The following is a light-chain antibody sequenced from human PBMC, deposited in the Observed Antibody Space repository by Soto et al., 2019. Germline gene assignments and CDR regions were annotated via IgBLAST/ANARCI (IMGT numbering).Light chain of an antibody. Sequence: QAVLTQPPSESGTPGQRVTISCSGSSSNIGSNTVNWYQQLPGTAPKLLIYSNNQRPSGVPDRFSGSKSGTSASLAISGLQSEDEADYYCAAWDDSLNGRYVFGTGTKLTVL. CDR2: SNN. CDR1: SSNIGSNT. V-gene: IGLV1-44*01. J-gene: IGLJ1*01. CDR3: AAWDDSLNGRYV.